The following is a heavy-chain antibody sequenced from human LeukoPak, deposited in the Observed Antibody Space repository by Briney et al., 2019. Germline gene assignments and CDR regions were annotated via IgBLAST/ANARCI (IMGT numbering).Heavy chain of an antibody. J-gene: IGHJ4*02. V-gene: IGHV1-8*03. CDR3: ARTTSFTAAGYDF. Sequence: EASVKVSCKASGYTFTNYHLNWVRQATGQGLEWMGWMNPNNGDRGYAQEFQGSVSITRDTSISTVYMELSSLRFEDTAIYFCARTTSFTAAGYDFWGQGTLVTVSS. CDR1: GYTFTNYH. CDR2: MNPNNGDR. D-gene: IGHD6-25*01.